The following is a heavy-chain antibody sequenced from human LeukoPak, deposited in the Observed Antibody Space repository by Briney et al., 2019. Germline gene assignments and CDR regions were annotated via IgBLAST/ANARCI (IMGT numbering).Heavy chain of an antibody. CDR3: ARLGYYDFWSGYYETSFDY. J-gene: IGHJ4*02. V-gene: IGHV3-23*01. CDR2: FSGNGGST. CDR1: GFTFSTYA. D-gene: IGHD3-3*01. Sequence: GGSLRLSCAASGFTFSTYAMSWVRQAPGKGLEWVSAFSGNGGSTYYADSVRGRFTISRDNAKNSLYLQMSSLRADDTAVYYCARLGYYDFWSGYYETSFDYWGQGTLVTVSS.